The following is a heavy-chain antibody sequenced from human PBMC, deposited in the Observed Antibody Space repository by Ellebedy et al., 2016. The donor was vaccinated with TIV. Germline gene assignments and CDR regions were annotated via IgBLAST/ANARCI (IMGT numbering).Heavy chain of an antibody. CDR1: GFTFDDYA. CDR3: AKAAPRLWYFDS. V-gene: IGHV3-43*02. CDR2: VSWDGGGT. D-gene: IGHD2-21*01. J-gene: IGHJ4*02. Sequence: PGGSLRLSCAASGFTFDDYAMHWVRQAPGKGLEWVSLVSWDGGGTYYADSVKGRFTISRDNSKNSLYLQMNSLRTEDTALYYCAKAAPRLWYFDSWGQGTLVTVSS.